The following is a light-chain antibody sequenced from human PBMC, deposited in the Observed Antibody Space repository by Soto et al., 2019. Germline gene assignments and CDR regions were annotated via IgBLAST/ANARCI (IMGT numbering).Light chain of an antibody. CDR3: QQYNNWPQS. CDR2: AAS. CDR1: QNVATN. Sequence: EAVLTQSPATLSVSPGEGATLSCRASQNVATNLAWYQQRPGQAPRLLIYAASKRAIGLPPRFSVSGSGTEFTLTITSLQSEDFAVYYCQQYNNWPQSFGQGTKVEIK. V-gene: IGKV3-15*01. J-gene: IGKJ1*01.